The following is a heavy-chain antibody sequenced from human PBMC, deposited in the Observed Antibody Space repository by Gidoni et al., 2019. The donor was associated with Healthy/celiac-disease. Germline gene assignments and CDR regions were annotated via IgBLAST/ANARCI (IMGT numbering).Heavy chain of an antibody. J-gene: IGHJ4*02. CDR1: GGSVSSGSYY. CDR2: IYYSGST. Sequence: QVQLQESGPGLVKPAETLSLTGTVPGGSVSSGSYYWSWIRQPPGKGLEWIGYIYYSGSTNYNPSLKSRVTISVDTSKNQFSLKLSSVTAADTAVYYCARESGELGFDYWGQGTLVTVSS. CDR3: ARESGELGFDY. D-gene: IGHD1-26*01. V-gene: IGHV4-61*01.